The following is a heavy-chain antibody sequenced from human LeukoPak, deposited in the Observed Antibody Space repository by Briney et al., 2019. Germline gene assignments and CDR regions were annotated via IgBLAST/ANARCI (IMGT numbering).Heavy chain of an antibody. CDR2: IYYSGST. D-gene: IGHD5-18*01. CDR1: GGSISSRSYY. J-gene: IGHJ6*03. V-gene: IGHV4-39*07. Sequence: SETLSLTCTVSGGSISSRSYYWGWIRQPPGKGLEWIGSIYYSGSTYYNPSLKSRVTISVDTSKNHFSLKLSSVTAADTAVYYCARGIQLWFNYYYYYMDVWGKGTTVTISS. CDR3: ARGIQLWFNYYYYYMDV.